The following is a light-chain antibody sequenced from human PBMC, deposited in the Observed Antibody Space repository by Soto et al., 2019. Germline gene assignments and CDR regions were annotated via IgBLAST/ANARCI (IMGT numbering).Light chain of an antibody. Sequence: SYELTQPSSVSVSPGQTARITCSGDGLAKKYARWFQQKAGQAPILLLYKDRERPPGIPERFSGSSSGTTVTLTISGAQVEDEADYYCCSSADTNRVIFGGGTKLTVL. V-gene: IGLV3-27*01. CDR2: KDR. J-gene: IGLJ2*01. CDR3: CSSADTNRVI. CDR1: GLAKKY.